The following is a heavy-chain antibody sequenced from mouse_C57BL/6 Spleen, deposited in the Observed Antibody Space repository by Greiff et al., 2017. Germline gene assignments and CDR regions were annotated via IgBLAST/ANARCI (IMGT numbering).Heavy chain of an antibody. J-gene: IGHJ1*03. CDR2: IDPSDSYT. V-gene: IGHV1-69*01. CDR3: ARGGLRRSLYFDV. CDR1: GYTFTSYW. Sequence: QVQLQQSGAELVMPGASVKLSCKASGYTFTSYWMHWVKQRPGQGLEWIGAIDPSDSYTNYNQKFKGKSTLTVDKSSSTAYMQLSSLTSEDSAVYYCARGGLRRSLYFDVWGTGTTVTVSS. D-gene: IGHD2-4*01.